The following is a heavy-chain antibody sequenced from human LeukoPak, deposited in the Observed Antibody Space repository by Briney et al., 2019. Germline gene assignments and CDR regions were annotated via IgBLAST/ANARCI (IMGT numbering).Heavy chain of an antibody. Sequence: GGSLRLSCAASGFTFSSYGMHWVRQAPGKGLEWVAFIRYDGSNKYYADSVKGRFTISRDNSKNTLYLQMNSLRAEDTAVYYCAKSYGSGIYYYYMDVWGKGTTVTVS. D-gene: IGHD3-10*01. V-gene: IGHV3-30*02. CDR1: GFTFSSYG. CDR3: AKSYGSGIYYYYMDV. CDR2: IRYDGSNK. J-gene: IGHJ6*03.